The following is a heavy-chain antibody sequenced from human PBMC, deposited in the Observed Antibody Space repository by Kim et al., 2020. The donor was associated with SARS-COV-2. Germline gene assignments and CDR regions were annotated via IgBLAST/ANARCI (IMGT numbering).Heavy chain of an antibody. CDR2: IYTSGST. Sequence: SETLSLTCTVSGGSISSYYWSWIRQPAGKGLEWIGRIYTSGSTNYNPSLKSRVTMSVDTSKNQFSLTLSSVTAADTAVYYCARDLTFIAAAVRNWFDPWGQGTLVTVSS. D-gene: IGHD6-13*01. CDR3: ARDLTFIAAAVRNWFDP. CDR1: GGSISSYY. V-gene: IGHV4-4*07. J-gene: IGHJ5*02.